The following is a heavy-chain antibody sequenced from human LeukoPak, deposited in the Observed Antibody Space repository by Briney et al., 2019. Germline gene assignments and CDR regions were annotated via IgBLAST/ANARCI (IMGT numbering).Heavy chain of an antibody. V-gene: IGHV4-34*01. J-gene: IGHJ3*02. CDR3: ARRGRSAFNI. D-gene: IGHD1-14*01. Sequence: SETLSLTCAVYGESFRGYYWTWIRQTPGKGLEWIGEIDHIGRTTYNPSLKSRVTISLDTSKNQFSLKLSSVTAADTAVYYCARRGRSAFNIWGQGTMVTVSS. CDR1: GESFRGYY. CDR2: IDHIGRT.